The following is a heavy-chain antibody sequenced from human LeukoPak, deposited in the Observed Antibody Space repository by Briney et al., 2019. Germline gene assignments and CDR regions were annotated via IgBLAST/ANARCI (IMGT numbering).Heavy chain of an antibody. J-gene: IGHJ6*02. CDR3: ASRGDLYSSSWFYYYYGMDV. CDR1: GLTVSSNY. V-gene: IGHV3-7*01. Sequence: PGGSLRLSCAASGLTVSSNYMSWVRQAPGKGLEWVANIKQDGSEKYYVDSVKGRFTISRDNAKNSLYLQMNSLRAEDTAVYYCASRGDLYSSSWFYYYYGMDVWGQGTTVTVSS. CDR2: IKQDGSEK. D-gene: IGHD6-13*01.